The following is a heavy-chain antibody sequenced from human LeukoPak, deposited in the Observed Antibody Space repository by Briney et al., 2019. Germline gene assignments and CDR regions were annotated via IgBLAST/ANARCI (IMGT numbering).Heavy chain of an antibody. J-gene: IGHJ4*02. Sequence: GGSLRLSCAASGFIFSNYGMHWVRQAPGKGLEWVEFIRYDGSNKYHADSVKGRFTISRDNSNNTLYLQMNSLRGEDTAVYYCARDGGMQLRTYFFDFWGQGNLVTVSS. D-gene: IGHD1-7*01. CDR1: GFIFSNYG. CDR2: IRYDGSNK. CDR3: ARDGGMQLRTYFFDF. V-gene: IGHV3-30*02.